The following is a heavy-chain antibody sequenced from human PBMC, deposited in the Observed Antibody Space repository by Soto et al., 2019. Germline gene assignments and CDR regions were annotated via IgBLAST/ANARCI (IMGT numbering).Heavy chain of an antibody. CDR3: AKVFSPGGGNYFDS. Sequence: PSETLSLTCTVSGGSISSGDYYWSWIRQPPGKGLEWIGYIYYSGSTYYNPSLKSRVTISVDTSKNQFSLKLSSVTAADTAVYYCAKVFSPGGGNYFDSWGQGTQVTVSS. CDR2: IYYSGST. CDR1: GGSISSGDYY. J-gene: IGHJ4*02. V-gene: IGHV4-30-4*01. D-gene: IGHD3-16*01.